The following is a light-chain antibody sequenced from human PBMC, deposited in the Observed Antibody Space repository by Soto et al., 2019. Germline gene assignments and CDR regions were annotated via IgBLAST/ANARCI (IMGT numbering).Light chain of an antibody. Sequence: DIQMTQSPSTLSASVGDRVTITCRASQSISSWLAWYQQKPGKAPKLLIYDASSLESGVPSRFSGSGSGTEFTLTISSLQPDDFATYYCHQYYGYPYTFGQGTRLEIK. J-gene: IGKJ5*01. CDR1: QSISSW. V-gene: IGKV1-5*01. CDR3: HQYYGYPYT. CDR2: DAS.